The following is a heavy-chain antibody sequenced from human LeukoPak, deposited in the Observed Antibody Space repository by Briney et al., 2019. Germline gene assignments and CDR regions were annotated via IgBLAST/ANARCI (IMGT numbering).Heavy chain of an antibody. D-gene: IGHD2-2*01. CDR2: IQAKAYGGTT. CDR3: TRAPHPRCSSSGCYLDY. CDR1: GFTFGDYA. J-gene: IGHJ4*02. Sequence: GGSLRPSCSTSGFTFGDYAMSWVRQAPGKGLEWVGFIQAKAYGGTTKYAASVNGRFSISRDDSQSIANLQMSDLKTEDTAVYYCTRAPHPRCSSSGCYLDYWGQGTLVTVSS. V-gene: IGHV3-49*04.